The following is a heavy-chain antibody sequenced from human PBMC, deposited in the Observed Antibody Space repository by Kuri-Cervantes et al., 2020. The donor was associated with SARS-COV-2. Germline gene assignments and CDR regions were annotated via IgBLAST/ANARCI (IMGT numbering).Heavy chain of an antibody. D-gene: IGHD4-11*01. V-gene: IGHV3-74*01. CDR3: AKAISNYPSYYYYGMDV. Sequence: GGSLRLSCAASGFTFSSYWMHWVRQAPGKGLVWVSRISSDGSSTSYADSVKGRFTISRDNAKNTLYLQMNSLRAEDTAVYYCAKAISNYPSYYYYGMDVRGQGTTVTVSS. J-gene: IGHJ6*02. CDR1: GFTFSSYW. CDR2: ISSDGSST.